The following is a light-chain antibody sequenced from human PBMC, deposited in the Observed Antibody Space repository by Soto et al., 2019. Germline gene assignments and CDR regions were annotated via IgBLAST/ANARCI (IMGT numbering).Light chain of an antibody. CDR2: KAS. CDR3: QQYNSYSPYT. CDR1: QSISSW. J-gene: IGKJ2*01. Sequence: DIQMTQSPSTLSASVGDRVTITCRASQSISSWLAWYQQKPGKAPKLLIYKASSLESGVPSRFSGSESGIEFTLTISSLQPDDFAPYYCQQYNSYSPYTFGQGTKLEIK. V-gene: IGKV1-5*03.